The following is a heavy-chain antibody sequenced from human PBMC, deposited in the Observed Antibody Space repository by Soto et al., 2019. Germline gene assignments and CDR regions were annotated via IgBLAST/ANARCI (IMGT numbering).Heavy chain of an antibody. CDR2: IIPIFGTA. J-gene: IGHJ5*02. CDR3: ARPTRFYYDSSGQSAWFDP. D-gene: IGHD3-22*01. Sequence: SVKVSCKASGGTFSSYAISWVRQAPGQGLEWMGGIIPIFGTANYAQKFQGRVTITVDESTTTAYMELSSLRSEDTAVYYCARPTRFYYDSSGQSAWFDPWGQGTLVTVSS. CDR1: GGTFSSYA. V-gene: IGHV1-69*13.